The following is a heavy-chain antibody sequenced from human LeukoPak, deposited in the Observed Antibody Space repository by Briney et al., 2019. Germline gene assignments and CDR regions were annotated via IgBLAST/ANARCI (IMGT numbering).Heavy chain of an antibody. V-gene: IGHV1-18*01. CDR2: ISIYNGKI. D-gene: IGHD3-10*01. J-gene: IGHJ5*02. CDR3: ARIKYYYGSGSYSP. CDR1: GYTFSSYG. Sequence: ASVKVSCKASGYTFSSYGISWKRQAPGQGLEWMGWISIYNGKINYAQKFQGRVTMTTDTSTSTAYMELRSLRSDDTAVYYCARIKYYYGSGSYSPWGQGTLVTVSS.